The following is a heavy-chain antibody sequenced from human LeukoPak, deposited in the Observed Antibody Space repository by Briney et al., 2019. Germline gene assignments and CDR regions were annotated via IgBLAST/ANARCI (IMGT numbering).Heavy chain of an antibody. V-gene: IGHV4-39*01. CDR1: GGSISNSSYY. Sequence: SETLSHTCTVSGGSISNSSYYWAWIRQPPGKGLEWIGSIYYSGNPFYNPSLKSRVTILVDTSNNQFSLEVDSVTAADTAMYYCATQLDTTGYYTGFIASWSQGALVTVSS. J-gene: IGHJ4*02. CDR3: ATQLDTTGYYTGFIAS. CDR2: IYYSGNP. D-gene: IGHD3/OR15-3a*01.